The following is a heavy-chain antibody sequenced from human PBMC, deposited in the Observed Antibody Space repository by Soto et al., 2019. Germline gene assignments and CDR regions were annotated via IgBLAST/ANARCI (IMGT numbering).Heavy chain of an antibody. CDR2: IYYSGST. CDR3: ARLRFEGDISGIYYYYGMDV. CDR1: GASISSYY. Sequence: KPXESLFLPRPGSGASISSYYLSWIRQHPGKGLEWIGYIYYSGSTNYNPSLKSRVTISVDTSKNQFSLKLSSVTAADTAVYYCARLRFEGDISGIYYYYGMDVWGQGTKVTVYS. V-gene: IGHV4-59*01. J-gene: IGHJ6*02. D-gene: IGHD1-26*01.